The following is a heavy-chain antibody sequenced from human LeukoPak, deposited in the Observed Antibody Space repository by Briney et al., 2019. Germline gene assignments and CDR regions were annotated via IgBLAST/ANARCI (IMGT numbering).Heavy chain of an antibody. Sequence: GSSVKVSCKASGGTFSSYAISWVRQAPGQGLEWVGGIIPIFGTANYAEKFQGRVTITADESTSTAYMELSSLRSEDMAVYYCARSALGVPYFDYWGQGTLVTVSS. CDR3: ARSALGVPYFDY. CDR1: GGTFSSYA. CDR2: IIPIFGTA. J-gene: IGHJ4*02. V-gene: IGHV1-69*01. D-gene: IGHD3-16*01.